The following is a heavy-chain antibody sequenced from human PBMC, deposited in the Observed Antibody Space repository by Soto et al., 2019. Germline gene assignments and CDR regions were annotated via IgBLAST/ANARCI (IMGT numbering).Heavy chain of an antibody. Sequence: QVQLVESGGGVVQPGRSLRLSCAASGFTFSSYVMHWVRQAPGKGLEWVAVVSNDGSNKDYADSVKGRFTISRDNSKNTLYLQMNSLRAEDTAVYCCAKVLLTYTSGWYHPHFDYWGQGTLVTVSS. CDR1: GFTFSSYV. V-gene: IGHV3-30*18. CDR2: VSNDGSNK. CDR3: AKVLLTYTSGWYHPHFDY. D-gene: IGHD6-19*01. J-gene: IGHJ4*02.